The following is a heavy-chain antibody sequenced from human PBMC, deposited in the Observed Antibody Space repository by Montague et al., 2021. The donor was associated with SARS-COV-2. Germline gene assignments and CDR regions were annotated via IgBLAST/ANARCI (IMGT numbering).Heavy chain of an antibody. CDR2: IFYRGNT. V-gene: IGHV4-39*01. CDR1: GGSINNTSYY. J-gene: IGHJ5*02. Sequence: SETLSLTCTVSGGSINNTSYYWGWIRQPPGKGLEWIGSIFYRGNTHYTATLKSRVTVSVDTTQNQFTLNPTSAAAAATDLCYSARLTTSGSIAWGQGTLVTVSS. CDR3: ARLTTSGSIA. D-gene: IGHD6-19*01.